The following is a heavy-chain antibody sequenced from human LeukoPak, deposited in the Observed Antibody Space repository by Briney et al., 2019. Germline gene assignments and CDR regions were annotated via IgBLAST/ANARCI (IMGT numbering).Heavy chain of an antibody. D-gene: IGHD6-13*01. Sequence: GGSLRLSCAVSGFTFGNHAMTWVRQAPGKGLEWVSGISASGGGTYYADSVKGRFTISRDNSKNTLYLQMNSLRAEDTAVYYCAKGEYSSSWYAEYFQHWGQGTLVTVSS. J-gene: IGHJ1*01. CDR2: ISASGGGT. V-gene: IGHV3-23*01. CDR1: GFTFGNHA. CDR3: AKGEYSSSWYAEYFQH.